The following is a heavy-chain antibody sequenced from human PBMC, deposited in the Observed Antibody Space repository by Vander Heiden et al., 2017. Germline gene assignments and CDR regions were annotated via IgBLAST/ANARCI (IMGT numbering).Heavy chain of an antibody. V-gene: IGHV3-13*01. J-gene: IGHJ4*02. CDR2: LHSTGDT. CDR3: ARKMGISPSGAFDY. D-gene: IGHD6-13*01. CDR1: GFSISSYN. Sequence: EVQLVESGGGLVLRGDSLRLSCPASGFSISSYNMQWVRQVKGKGLEWVSALHSTGDTYYADSVKGRFTISRENAKNSLDLQMNSLRVGDTAMYYCARKMGISPSGAFDYWGQGALVTVSS.